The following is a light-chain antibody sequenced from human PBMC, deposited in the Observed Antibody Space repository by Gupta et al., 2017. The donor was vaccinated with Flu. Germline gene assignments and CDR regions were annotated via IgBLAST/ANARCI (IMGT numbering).Light chain of an antibody. Sequence: DSQMTQSPSTLSGFVGDRVTITCRASQSISGWLAWYQQKPGRALKLLIFKASNLESGIPSRFSGSGSLTHFTLTVSSLQPDDFATYYCHHEYTFPSTFGQGTKVEVK. J-gene: IGKJ1*01. CDR2: KAS. V-gene: IGKV1-5*03. CDR3: HHEYTFPST. CDR1: QSISGW.